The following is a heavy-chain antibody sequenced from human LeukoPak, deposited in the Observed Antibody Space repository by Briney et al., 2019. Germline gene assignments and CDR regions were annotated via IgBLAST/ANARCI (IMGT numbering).Heavy chain of an antibody. Sequence: GGSLRLSCAASGFTFSSYDMHWVRHATGKGLEWVSAIGTAGDTYYPGSVKGRFTISRENAKNSLYLQMNSLRAGDTAVYYCARGRPYYYYYMDVWGKGTTVTVSS. J-gene: IGHJ6*03. CDR1: GFTFSSYD. CDR2: IGTAGDT. V-gene: IGHV3-13*01. CDR3: ARGRPYYYYYMDV.